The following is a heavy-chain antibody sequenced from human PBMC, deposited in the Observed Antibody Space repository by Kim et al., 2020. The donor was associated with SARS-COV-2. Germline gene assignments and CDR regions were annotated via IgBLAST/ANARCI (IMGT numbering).Heavy chain of an antibody. CDR1: GGTFSSYT. CDR2: IIPILGIA. J-gene: IGHJ6*02. V-gene: IGHV1-69*04. CDR3: ARDRADTAMVWGYYYYGMDV. Sequence: SVKVSCKASGGTFSSYTISWVRQAPGQGLEWMGRIIPILGIANYAQKFQGRVTITADKSTSTAYMELSSLRSEDTAVYYCARDRADTAMVWGYYYYGMDVWGQGTTVTVSS. D-gene: IGHD5-18*01.